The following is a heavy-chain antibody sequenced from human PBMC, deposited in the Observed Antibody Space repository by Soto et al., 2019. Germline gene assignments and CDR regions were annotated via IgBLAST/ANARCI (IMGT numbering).Heavy chain of an antibody. Sequence: SETLSLTCTVSGGSISSYYWSWIRQPPGKGLEWIGYIYYSGSTNYNPSLKSRVTISVDTSKNQFSLKLRSVTAADTAVYYCAGGLGYYDFWSGYPNWFDPWGQGNLVTVSS. J-gene: IGHJ5*02. CDR3: AGGLGYYDFWSGYPNWFDP. CDR1: GGSISSYY. V-gene: IGHV4-59*01. CDR2: IYYSGST. D-gene: IGHD3-3*01.